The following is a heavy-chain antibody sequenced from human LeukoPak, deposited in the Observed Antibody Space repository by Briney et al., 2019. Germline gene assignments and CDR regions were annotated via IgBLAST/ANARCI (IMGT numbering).Heavy chain of an antibody. D-gene: IGHD5-18*01. CDR3: VVDTTPAFYFDY. J-gene: IGHJ4*02. CDR1: GFTFSSYA. Sequence: GGSLRLSCAASGFTFSSYAMGWVRQAPGKGLEWVSTVSGSGGSTYYADSVKGRFTISRNNSKNTVYLQMNSLRAEDTAVYYCVVDTTPAFYFDYWGQGTLVTVSS. CDR2: VSGSGGST. V-gene: IGHV3-23*01.